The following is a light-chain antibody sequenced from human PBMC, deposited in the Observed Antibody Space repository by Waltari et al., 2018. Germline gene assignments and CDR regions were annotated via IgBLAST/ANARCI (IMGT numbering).Light chain of an antibody. J-gene: IGLJ2*01. V-gene: IGLV1-40*01. CDR1: SSNIGAGYD. CDR3: QSYDSSLSGSGV. Sequence: QSVLTQPPSVSGAPGQSVTTSCTGSSSNIGAGYDVPRSQQLPGTAPKLLIYGNSNRPSGVPDRFSGSKSGTSASLAITGLQAEDEADYYCQSYDSSLSGSGVFGGGTKLTVL. CDR2: GNS.